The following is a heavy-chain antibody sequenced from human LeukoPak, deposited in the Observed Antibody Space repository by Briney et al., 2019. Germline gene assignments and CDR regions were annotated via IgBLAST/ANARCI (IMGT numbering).Heavy chain of an antibody. J-gene: IGHJ4*02. D-gene: IGHD1-26*01. Sequence: GGSLGLSCEASGFTFTTYSMTWVRQAPGKGLEWVSIISSGSSAIFSADALKGRFTISRDNAKNSLYLQMNSLRAEDTAVYYCARDRRIRGGVYDYWGQGTLVTVSS. CDR1: GFTFTTYS. V-gene: IGHV3-21*01. CDR3: ARDRRIRGGVYDY. CDR2: ISSGSSAI.